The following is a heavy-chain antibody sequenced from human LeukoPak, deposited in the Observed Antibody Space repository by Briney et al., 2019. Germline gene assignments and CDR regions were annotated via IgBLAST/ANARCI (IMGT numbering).Heavy chain of an antibody. V-gene: IGHV1-2*02. Sequence: ASVTVSCKASGYTFTGYYMHWVRQAPGQGLEWMGWINPNSGGTNYAQKFQGRVTMTRDTSISTAYMELSRLRSDDTAVYYCAREYFWSGYYLFDYWGQGTLVTVSS. D-gene: IGHD3-3*01. J-gene: IGHJ4*02. CDR3: AREYFWSGYYLFDY. CDR2: INPNSGGT. CDR1: GYTFTGYY.